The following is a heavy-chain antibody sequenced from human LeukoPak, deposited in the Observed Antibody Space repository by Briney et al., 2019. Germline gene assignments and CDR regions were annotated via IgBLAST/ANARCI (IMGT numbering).Heavy chain of an antibody. J-gene: IGHJ4*02. D-gene: IGHD3-22*01. CDR3: AKDNSDYYDSSGYYVN. Sequence: PGGSLRLSCAASGFTFDDYAMHWVRQAPGKGLEWVSGFSWNSGSIGYADSVKGRFTISRDNAKNSLYLQMNSLRAEDTALYYCAKDNSDYYDSSGYYVNWGQGTLVTVSS. CDR1: GFTFDDYA. CDR2: FSWNSGSI. V-gene: IGHV3-9*01.